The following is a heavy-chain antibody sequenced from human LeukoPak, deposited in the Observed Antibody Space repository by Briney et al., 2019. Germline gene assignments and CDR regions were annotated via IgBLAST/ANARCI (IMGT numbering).Heavy chain of an antibody. V-gene: IGHV5-10-1*01. CDR2: IEPSDSYT. J-gene: IGHJ4*02. CDR1: GYSCSNYW. CDR3: ATGASKVTTDFANY. Sequence: GESLTISCKGSGYSCSNYWISWGRQMPGKVLEWMGRIEPSDSYTKYSPSFEGHVTISVDKSISTAFLQWNSLKASDSAMYYCATGASKVTTDFANYWGQGTQVAVSS. D-gene: IGHD4-17*01.